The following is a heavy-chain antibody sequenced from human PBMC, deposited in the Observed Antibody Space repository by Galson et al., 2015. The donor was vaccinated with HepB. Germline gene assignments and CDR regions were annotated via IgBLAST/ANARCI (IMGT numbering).Heavy chain of an antibody. Sequence: SLRLSCAASGFDFSDSYMSWIRQAPGQGLQWLAYISTDGTYIDYTDSVKGRFTVSRDNAKNSLHLQINNLRGEDTAFYYCVGHKCDGTSGPIDKWGQGTLVTVSS. CDR2: ISTDGTYI. V-gene: IGHV3-11*06. D-gene: IGHD1-14*01. J-gene: IGHJ4*02. CDR1: GFDFSDSY. CDR3: VGHKCDGTSGPIDK.